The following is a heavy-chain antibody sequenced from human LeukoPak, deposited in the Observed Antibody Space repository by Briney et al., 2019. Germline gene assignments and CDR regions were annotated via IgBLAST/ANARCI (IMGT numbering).Heavy chain of an antibody. D-gene: IGHD3-10*01. V-gene: IGHV3-30*18. J-gene: IGHJ4*02. CDR2: ISYDGSNK. CDR1: GFTFSSYG. Sequence: GGSLRLSCAASGFTFSSYGMHWVRQAPGKGLEWVAVISYDGSNKYYANSVKGRFTISRDNSKNTLYLQMNSLRAEDTAVYYCAKAWIKVRGVIPLDYWGQGTLVTVSS. CDR3: AKAWIKVRGVIPLDY.